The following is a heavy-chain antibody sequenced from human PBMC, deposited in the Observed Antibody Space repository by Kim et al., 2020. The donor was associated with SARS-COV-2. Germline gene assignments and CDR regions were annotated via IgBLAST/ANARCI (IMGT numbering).Heavy chain of an antibody. CDR2: IRSKAYGGTT. CDR3: IRGNVAKGGMDV. J-gene: IGHJ6*02. Sequence: GGSLRLSCTSSGFTFADYAMSWFRQGPGKGLEWVGFIRSKAYGGTTETAASVKGRFTISRDDSRSTAYLHMSSLKIEDTAVYFCIRGNVAKGGMDVWG. V-gene: IGHV3-49*03. D-gene: IGHD2-15*01. CDR1: GFTFADYA.